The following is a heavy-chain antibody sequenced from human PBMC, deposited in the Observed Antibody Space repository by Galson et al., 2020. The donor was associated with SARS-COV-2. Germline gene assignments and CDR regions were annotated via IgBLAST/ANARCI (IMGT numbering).Heavy chain of an antibody. CDR1: GGSISSGCYY. Sequence: SETLSLTCTVSGGSISSGCYYWSWIRQHPGKGLEWIGYIYYSGSTYYNPSLKSRVTISVDTSKNQFSLKLSSVTAADTAVYYCARVCGPRITIFGVVDYYYSMDVWGKGTTVTVSS. CDR2: IYYSGST. CDR3: ARVCGPRITIFGVVDYYYSMDV. D-gene: IGHD3-3*01. V-gene: IGHV4-31*03. J-gene: IGHJ6*03.